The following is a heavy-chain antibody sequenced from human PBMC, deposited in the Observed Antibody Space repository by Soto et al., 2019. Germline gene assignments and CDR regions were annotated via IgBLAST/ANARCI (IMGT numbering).Heavy chain of an antibody. Sequence: EVQLVESGGGLVQPGGSLRLSCAASGFTFNNYDMHWVRQATGEGLEWVSAIGPADDTYYPDSVRGRFTISRENAKNSSYLQMNSLGAGDTAVYYCARGRSVVDSASVTGFDLWGRGTLVTVSS. J-gene: IGHJ2*01. V-gene: IGHV3-13*01. D-gene: IGHD2-15*01. CDR3: ARGRSVVDSASVTGFDL. CDR1: GFTFNNYD. CDR2: IGPADDT.